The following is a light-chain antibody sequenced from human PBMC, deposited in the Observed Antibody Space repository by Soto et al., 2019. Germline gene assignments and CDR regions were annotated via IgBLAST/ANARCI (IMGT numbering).Light chain of an antibody. J-gene: IGKJ2*01. V-gene: IGKV2-30*02. CDR3: MQGTHWPPYT. CDR1: QSLVHSVGNTY. Sequence: DVVMTQSPLSLPVTLGQPASISCRSSQSLVHSVGNTYLSWFLQRPGQSPRRLIYNVSNRDSRVPDRFRGSGSGTDFTLTISRVEAEDVGVYYCMQGTHWPPYTFGQGTKLEIK. CDR2: NVS.